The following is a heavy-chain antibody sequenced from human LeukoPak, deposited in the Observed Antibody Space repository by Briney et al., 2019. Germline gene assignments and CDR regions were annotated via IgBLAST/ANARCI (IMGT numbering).Heavy chain of an antibody. CDR2: ISYDGRDM. CDR3: AKEMASPNTHFDF. Sequence: RGSLRLSCTASGFTFNNYAMHWVRQAPGKGLEWVTVISYDGRDMHYADSVKGRFTISRDNSKKTVHLEMNSLRTDDTAVYYCAKEMASPNTHFDFWGQGTLVTVSS. CDR1: GFTFNNYA. J-gene: IGHJ4*02. V-gene: IGHV3-30*04. D-gene: IGHD5-24*01.